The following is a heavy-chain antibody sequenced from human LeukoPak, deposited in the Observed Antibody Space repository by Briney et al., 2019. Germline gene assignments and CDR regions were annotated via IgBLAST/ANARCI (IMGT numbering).Heavy chain of an antibody. CDR2: IYYSGGT. CDR1: GGSISSGGYY. V-gene: IGHV4-31*03. CDR3: ARGRILRSSSWLY. D-gene: IGHD6-13*01. J-gene: IGHJ4*02. Sequence: PSQTLSLTCTVSGGSISSGGYYWSWIRQHPGKGLEWIGYIYYSGGTYYNPSLKSRVTISVDTSKNQFSLKLSSVTAADTAVYYCARGRILRSSSWLYWGQGTLVTVSS.